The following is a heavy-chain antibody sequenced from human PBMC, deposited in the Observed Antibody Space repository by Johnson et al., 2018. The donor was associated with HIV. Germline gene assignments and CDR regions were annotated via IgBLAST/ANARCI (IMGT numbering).Heavy chain of an antibody. CDR1: GFTFDDYG. D-gene: IGHD3-22*01. CDR2: INWNGGST. J-gene: IGHJ3*01. V-gene: IGHV3-20*04. Sequence: EKLVESGGGLVQPGRSLRLSCAASGFTFDDYGMSWVRQAPGKGLEWVSGINWNGGSTGYADSVKGRFTISRDNAKNTLYLQMNSLRAEDTAVYYCAKESSYYYDNSGPYWGQGTMVTVSS. CDR3: AKESSYYYDNSGPY.